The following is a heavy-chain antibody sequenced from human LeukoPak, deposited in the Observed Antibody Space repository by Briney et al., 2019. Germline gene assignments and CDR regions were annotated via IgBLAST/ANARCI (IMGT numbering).Heavy chain of an antibody. CDR3: ARDQPHVHTYYDFWSGTDNYYYCMDV. CDR1: GGSISSSSYY. Sequence: PSETLSLTCTVSGGSISSSSYYWGWIRQPPGKGLEWIGSIYYSGSTYYNPSLKSRVTISVDTSKNQFSLKLSSVTAADTAVYYCARDQPHVHTYYDFWSGTDNYYYCMDVWGKGTTVTVSS. J-gene: IGHJ6*03. CDR2: IYYSGST. V-gene: IGHV4-39*07. D-gene: IGHD3-3*01.